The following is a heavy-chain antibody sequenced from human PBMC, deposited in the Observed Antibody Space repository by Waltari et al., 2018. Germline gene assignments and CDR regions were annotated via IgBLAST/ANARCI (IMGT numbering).Heavy chain of an antibody. J-gene: IGHJ3*02. CDR2: IKSKTDGGTT. V-gene: IGHV3-15*01. CDR3: TADWFYTLHI. Sequence: EVPLVQSGGGLVKSGGSLRLSCGANGSAFDFTLAKPWMNWVRQAAGKGLEWVGHIKSKTDGGTTYYAAPVKGRFSISRDDSKNTVYLQMNSLEIEDTAKYFCTADWFYTLHIWGQGAVVTVSS. CDR1: GSAFDFTLAKPW. D-gene: IGHD3-16*01.